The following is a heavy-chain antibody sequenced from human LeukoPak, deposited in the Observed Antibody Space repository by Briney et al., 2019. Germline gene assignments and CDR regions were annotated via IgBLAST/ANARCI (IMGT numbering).Heavy chain of an antibody. D-gene: IGHD2-2*01. Sequence: GGSLRLSCAASGFSFSSYAMSWVRQAPGKGLDWVSCIAASGHNTYYVDALKGRFPISRDTSKNTLYLQMDSRRADETAVYYCATRPAADIGPLDFWGQGTLVTVSS. V-gene: IGHV3-23*01. J-gene: IGHJ4*02. CDR3: ATRPAADIGPLDF. CDR2: IAASGHNT. CDR1: GFSFSSYA.